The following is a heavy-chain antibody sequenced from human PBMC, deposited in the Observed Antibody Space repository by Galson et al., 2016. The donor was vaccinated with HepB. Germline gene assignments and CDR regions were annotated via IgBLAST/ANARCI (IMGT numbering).Heavy chain of an antibody. CDR1: GHTFIELS. J-gene: IGHJ6*02. CDR3: LTGDYGGNSEYDYGMDV. V-gene: IGHV1-24*01. CDR2: FDPEDGET. Sequence: SVKVSCKVSGHTFIELSMHWVRQAPGKGLEWMGGFDPEDGETIYAQKFQGRVTMTEDTATDTAYMELSTLRSEDTAVYYCLTGDYGGNSEYDYGMDVWGQGTPVTVS. D-gene: IGHD4-23*01.